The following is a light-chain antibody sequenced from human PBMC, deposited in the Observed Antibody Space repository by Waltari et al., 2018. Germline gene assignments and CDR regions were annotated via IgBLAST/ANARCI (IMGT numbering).Light chain of an antibody. CDR1: QSLGRW. CDR3: QRYNSYPIT. CDR2: EAT. J-gene: IGKJ3*01. Sequence: DIQMTQSPSTLSASVGDSVPITCRASQSLGRWLAWYQQKPGKALELLIDEATSLESGVPSRFSASGSGTEFTLTISSLQPDDFATYYGQRYNSYPITFGPGTKVDI. V-gene: IGKV1-5*03.